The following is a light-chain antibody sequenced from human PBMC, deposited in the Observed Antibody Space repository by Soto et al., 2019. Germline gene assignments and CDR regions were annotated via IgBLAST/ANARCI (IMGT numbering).Light chain of an antibody. V-gene: IGKV1-39*01. CDR3: QQSYSSPTT. J-gene: IGKJ1*01. CDR1: PSISNP. Sequence: DIQMTQSPSSLSASVEDRVIITCRASPSISNPLNWYQQKQWKAPKLLIFASFSLQSGVPSRFSGSRSGPDFTITISSLQPEVFATDYCQQSYSSPTTFGQGTKVEIK. CDR2: ASF.